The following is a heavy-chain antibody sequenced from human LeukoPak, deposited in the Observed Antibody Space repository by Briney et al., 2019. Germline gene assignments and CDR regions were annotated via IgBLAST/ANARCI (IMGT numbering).Heavy chain of an antibody. J-gene: IGHJ3*02. CDR1: GYSFTSYW. CDR3: ARRGIQSPANTFDI. D-gene: IGHD4-11*01. Sequence: GESLKISCKGSGYSFTSYWIGWVRQMPGKGLEWMGFIYPGDSDTKYSPSFQGQVSISADKSINTAYVQWSSLKASDTAMYYCARRGIQSPANTFDIWGQGTMVTVSS. V-gene: IGHV5-51*01. CDR2: IYPGDSDT.